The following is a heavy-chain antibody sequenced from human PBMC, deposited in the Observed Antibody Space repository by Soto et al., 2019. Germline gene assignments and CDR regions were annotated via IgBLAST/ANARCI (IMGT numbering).Heavy chain of an antibody. CDR3: ARGEGYYDFWSGPIDY. CDR1: GYTFTSYA. CDR2: INAGNGNT. J-gene: IGHJ4*02. V-gene: IGHV1-3*01. Sequence: GASVKVSCKASGYTFTSYAMHWVRQAPGQRLEWMGWINAGNGNTKYSQKFQGRVTITRDTSASTAYMELSSLRSEDTAVYYCARGEGYYDFWSGPIDYWGQGTLVTVSS. D-gene: IGHD3-3*01.